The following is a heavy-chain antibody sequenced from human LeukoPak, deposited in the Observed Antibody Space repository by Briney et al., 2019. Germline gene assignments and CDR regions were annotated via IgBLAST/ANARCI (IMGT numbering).Heavy chain of an antibody. CDR2: ISGSGGST. J-gene: IGHJ3*02. V-gene: IGHV3-23*01. CDR3: AIRPAGYSSGWPNAFDI. D-gene: IGHD6-19*01. Sequence: PGGSLRLSCAASGFTFSSYAMSWVRQAPGKGLEWVSAISGSGGSTYYADSVKGRFTISRDNSENTLYLQMNSLRAEGTAVYYCAIRPAGYSSGWPNAFDIWGQGTMVTVSS. CDR1: GFTFSSYA.